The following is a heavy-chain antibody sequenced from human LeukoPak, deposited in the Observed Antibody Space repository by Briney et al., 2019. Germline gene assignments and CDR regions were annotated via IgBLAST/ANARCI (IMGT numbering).Heavy chain of an antibody. Sequence: GGSLRLSCAASGFSFSTYEMNWVRQAPGKGLEWISFISSSGLTTYYADSVKGRFTISRDNAKNSLYLRMNSLRVEDTAFYYCALTRGYSGYDLDSWGQGTLVTVSS. CDR1: GFSFSTYE. CDR2: ISSSGLTT. V-gene: IGHV3-48*03. J-gene: IGHJ4*02. D-gene: IGHD5-12*01. CDR3: ALTRGYSGYDLDS.